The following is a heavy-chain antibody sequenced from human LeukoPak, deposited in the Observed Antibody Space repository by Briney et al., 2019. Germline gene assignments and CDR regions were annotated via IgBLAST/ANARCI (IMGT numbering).Heavy chain of an antibody. CDR2: INHSGSA. D-gene: IGHD2-2*01. V-gene: IGHV4-34*01. J-gene: IGHJ4*02. CDR3: ARDCGSTSCRLSY. CDR1: GGSFSGYN. Sequence: SETRSLTCAIYGGSFSGYNWSCIRQPPGTGLEWIVEINHSGSANYNPSLKSRLTISVDTSKNQFSLKLSSVTAADTAVYYCARDCGSTSCRLSYWGQGTLVTVSS.